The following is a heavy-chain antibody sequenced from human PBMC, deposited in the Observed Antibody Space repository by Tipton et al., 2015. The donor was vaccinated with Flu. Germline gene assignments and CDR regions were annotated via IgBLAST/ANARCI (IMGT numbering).Heavy chain of an antibody. Sequence: TLSLTCTVSSGSIRSTNYFCAWIRQPPGKRLELIGRIYPSGTTYYNPSLKSRVTISVDTSKGQFSRKLRSVTAADTAVYYCARLSYYDVDLKNFYFDYWGQGALVTVSS. CDR2: IYPSGTT. V-gene: IGHV4-39*01. CDR3: ARLSYYDVDLKNFYFDY. D-gene: IGHD3-10*02. CDR1: SGSIRSTNYF. J-gene: IGHJ4*02.